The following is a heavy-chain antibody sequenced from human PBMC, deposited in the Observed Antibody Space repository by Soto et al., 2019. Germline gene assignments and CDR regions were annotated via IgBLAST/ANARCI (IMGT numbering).Heavy chain of an antibody. CDR2: IYYSGFT. CDR1: GGSISSGGYY. V-gene: IGHV4-31*02. J-gene: IGHJ5*01. CDR3: ARLIGNSWLDS. D-gene: IGHD2-8*01. Sequence: SETLSLTCTVSGGSISSGGYYWNWIRQHPGKGLEWIGYIYYSGFTYYSPSLKSRVTINPDTSNNQLSLQLNSVTPDDTAVYYCARLIGNSWLDSWGQGTLVTVSS.